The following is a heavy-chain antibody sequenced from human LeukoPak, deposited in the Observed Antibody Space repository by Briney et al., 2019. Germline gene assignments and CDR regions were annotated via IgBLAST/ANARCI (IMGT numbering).Heavy chain of an antibody. Sequence: SETLSLTCTVSGGSISSDYWSWIRQPPGKGLEWIGYIYYSGITNYNPSLKSRVTISVDTSKNQFSLKLSSVTAADTAVYYCASSITMVRGYYFDYWGQGTLVTVSS. J-gene: IGHJ4*02. CDR3: ASSITMVRGYYFDY. V-gene: IGHV4-59*08. CDR1: GGSISSDY. D-gene: IGHD3-10*01. CDR2: IYYSGIT.